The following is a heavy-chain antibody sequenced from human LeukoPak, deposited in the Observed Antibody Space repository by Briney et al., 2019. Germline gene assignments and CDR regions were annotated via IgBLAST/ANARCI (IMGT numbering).Heavy chain of an antibody. Sequence: SETLSLTCSASGDSLSGYWWTWIRQPPGKGLEWIGIIYYTGSTDYNPSLKRRVTLSADTSKNQFSLKLTSVTAADTAVYYCTRRRYYDPVGLDFWGRGTLVTVSS. CDR2: IYYTGST. V-gene: IGHV4-59*12. J-gene: IGHJ4*02. D-gene: IGHD3-22*01. CDR3: TRRRYYDPVGLDF. CDR1: GDSLSGYW.